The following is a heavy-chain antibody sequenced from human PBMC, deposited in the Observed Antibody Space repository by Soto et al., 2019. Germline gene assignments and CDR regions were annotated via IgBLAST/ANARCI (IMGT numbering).Heavy chain of an antibody. J-gene: IGHJ5*02. V-gene: IGHV3-9*01. D-gene: IGHD3-10*01. CDR3: TKAHGAGSYYNWFDP. CDR1: GFTFEDYG. CDR2: ISWNSGNI. Sequence: PGGSLRLSCAGSGFTFEDYGMHWVRQGPGKGLEWVAGISWNSGNIHYADSVKGRFTISRDNAKKSLYLQMNSLRVEDTALYYCTKAHGAGSYYNWFDPWGQGTLVTVSS.